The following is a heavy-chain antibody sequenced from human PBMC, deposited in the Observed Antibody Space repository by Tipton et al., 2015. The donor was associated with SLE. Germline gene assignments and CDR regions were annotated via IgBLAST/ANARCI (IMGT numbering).Heavy chain of an antibody. CDR1: GGFIGRSTYY. J-gene: IGHJ2*01. V-gene: IGHV4-31*03. D-gene: IGHD2-21*02. CDR3: ARVAGDRYLGRFEF. Sequence: LRLSCTVSGGFIGRSTYYWSWIRQFPGKGLEWIGYIHDSGSTYYNPSLRSRANISPGTSASQFSLHLTSVTAADTAVYYCARVAGDRYLGRFEFWGRGTLVSVSS. CDR2: IHDSGST.